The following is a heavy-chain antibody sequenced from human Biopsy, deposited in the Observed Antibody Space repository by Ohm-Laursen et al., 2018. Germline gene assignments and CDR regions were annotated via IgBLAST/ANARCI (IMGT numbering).Heavy chain of an antibody. CDR1: GGSISNNNSY. CDR2: IFYRGST. J-gene: IGHJ5*02. Sequence: TLSLTCPVSGGSISNNNSYWGWIRQPPGKGLEWIGSIFYRGSTHYKPSLKSRVNISVDTSKNQFSLKLTSVTAADTAVYYCARDYDTSGYYYVSWGQGTLVTVSS. D-gene: IGHD3-22*01. V-gene: IGHV4-39*01. CDR3: ARDYDTSGYYYVS.